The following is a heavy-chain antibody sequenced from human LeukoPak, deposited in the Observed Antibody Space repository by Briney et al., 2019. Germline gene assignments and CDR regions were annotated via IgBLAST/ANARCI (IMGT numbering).Heavy chain of an antibody. V-gene: IGHV3-33*01. CDR3: ARDGVRSGYHEGPDY. CDR1: GFTFSSYG. Sequence: GRSLRLSCAASGFTFSSYGVHWVRQAPGKGLEWVAVIWYDGSNKYFADSVKGRFTISRDNSKNTLYLQMNSLRAEDTAVYYCARDGVRSGYHEGPDYWGQGTLVTVSS. D-gene: IGHD3-22*01. CDR2: IWYDGSNK. J-gene: IGHJ4*02.